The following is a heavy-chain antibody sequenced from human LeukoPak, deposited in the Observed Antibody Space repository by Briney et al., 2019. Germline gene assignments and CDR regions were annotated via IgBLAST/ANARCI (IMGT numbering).Heavy chain of an antibody. Sequence: SETLSLTCTVSGGSISSYYWSWLRQPPGKGLEWIGYIYYSGSTNYNPSLKSRVTISVDTSKNQFSLKLSSVTAADTAVYYCARHGRTMVRGVINNYYYYGMDVWGQGTTVTVSS. V-gene: IGHV4-59*08. CDR1: GGSISSYY. CDR2: IYYSGST. J-gene: IGHJ6*02. D-gene: IGHD3-10*01. CDR3: ARHGRTMVRGVINNYYYYGMDV.